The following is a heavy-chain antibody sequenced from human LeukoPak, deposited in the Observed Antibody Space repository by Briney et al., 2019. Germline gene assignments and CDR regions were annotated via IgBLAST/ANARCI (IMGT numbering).Heavy chain of an antibody. CDR3: ASGVGSYFRVTNFDY. CDR2: IYHSGST. D-gene: IGHD1-26*01. J-gene: IGHJ4*02. V-gene: IGHV4-30-2*01. Sequence: PSQTLSLTCTVSGGSLSSGGYYWSWIRQPPGKGLEWIGYIYHSGSTYYNPSLKSRVTISVDTSKNQFSLKLSSVTAADTAVYYCASGVGSYFRVTNFDYWGQGTLVTVSS. CDR1: GGSLSSGGYY.